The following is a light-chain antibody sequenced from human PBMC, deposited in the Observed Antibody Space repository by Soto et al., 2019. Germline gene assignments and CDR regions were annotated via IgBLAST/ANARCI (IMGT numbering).Light chain of an antibody. CDR1: SSDVDIYNY. CDR2: GVS. V-gene: IGLV2-14*03. Sequence: QSVLTQPPSASGSPGQSVTISCTGTSSDVDIYNYVSWYQQHPGKAPKLMIFGVSDRPSGVSDRFSGSKSGNTASLTISGLQAEDEADYYCSSYISSSTPYVFGTGTKVTVL. CDR3: SSYISSSTPYV. J-gene: IGLJ1*01.